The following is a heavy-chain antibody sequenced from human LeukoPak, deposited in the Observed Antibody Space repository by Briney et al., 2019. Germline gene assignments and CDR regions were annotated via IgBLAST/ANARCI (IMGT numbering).Heavy chain of an antibody. J-gene: IGHJ3*02. CDR1: GYTFSGFY. CDR2: INPNSGVT. D-gene: IGHD3-10*01. Sequence: ASVKVSCKASGYTFSGFYIHWVRQAPGQGLEWMGWINPNSGVTNYAQKFQGRVTMTRDTSISTAYMELSRLRSDDTAVYYCARVLGSWGVRAYDAFDIWGQGTMVTVSS. CDR3: ARVLGSWGVRAYDAFDI. V-gene: IGHV1-2*02.